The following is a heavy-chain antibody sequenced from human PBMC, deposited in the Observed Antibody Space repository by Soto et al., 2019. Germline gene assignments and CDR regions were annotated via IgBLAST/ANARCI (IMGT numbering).Heavy chain of an antibody. D-gene: IGHD6-13*01. Sequence: GGSLRLSCAASGFTFDDYAMHWVRQAPEKGLEWVSGISWNSGSIGYADSVKGRFTISRDNAKNSLYLQMNSLRAEDTALDYCAKDIYSSSWYAFDIWGQGTMVTVSS. V-gene: IGHV3-9*01. CDR2: ISWNSGSI. CDR1: GFTFDDYA. J-gene: IGHJ3*02. CDR3: AKDIYSSSWYAFDI.